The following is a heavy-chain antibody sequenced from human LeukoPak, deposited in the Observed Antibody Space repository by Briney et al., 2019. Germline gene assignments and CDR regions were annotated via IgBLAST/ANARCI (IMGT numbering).Heavy chain of an antibody. V-gene: IGHV3-23*01. CDR2: ISGSGGST. D-gene: IGHD4-17*01. CDR1: GFTFNSYA. J-gene: IGHJ4*02. CDR3: AKDSTVTTVY. Sequence: GGSLRLSCAASGFTFNSYAMTWVRQAPGKGLEWVSAISGSGGSTYYADSVKGRFTISRDNSKNTLYLQMNSLRAEDTAVYYCAKDSTVTTVYWGQGTLVTVSS.